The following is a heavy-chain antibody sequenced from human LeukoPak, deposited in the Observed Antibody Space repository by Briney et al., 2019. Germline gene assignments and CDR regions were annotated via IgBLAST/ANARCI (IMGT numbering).Heavy chain of an antibody. J-gene: IGHJ4*02. V-gene: IGHV4-34*01. CDR1: GGSFSVYY. D-gene: IGHD1-26*01. Sequence: SETLSLTCAVYGGSFSVYYWSWIRQPPGKGLEWIGEINHSGSTNYNPSLKSRVTISVDTSKNQFSLKLSSVTAADTAVYYCARHPVGPTDFDYWGQGTLVTVSS. CDR3: ARHPVGPTDFDY. CDR2: INHSGST.